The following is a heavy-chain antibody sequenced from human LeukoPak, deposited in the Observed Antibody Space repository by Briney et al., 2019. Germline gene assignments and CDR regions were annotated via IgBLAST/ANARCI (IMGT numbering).Heavy chain of an antibody. V-gene: IGHV3-48*03. D-gene: IGHD6-13*01. Sequence: SGGSLRLSCAASGFTFSSYEMNWVRQAPGKGLEWVSYISSSGSTIYYADSVKGRFTISRDNAKNSLYLQMNSLRAEDTAVYYCARCLAAAGANSYYYYGMDVWGQGTTVTVSS. J-gene: IGHJ6*02. CDR1: GFTFSSYE. CDR3: ARCLAAAGANSYYYYGMDV. CDR2: ISSSGSTI.